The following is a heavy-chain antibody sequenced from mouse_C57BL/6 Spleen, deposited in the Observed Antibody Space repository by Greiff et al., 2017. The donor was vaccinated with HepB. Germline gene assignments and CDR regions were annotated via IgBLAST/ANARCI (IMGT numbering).Heavy chain of an antibody. D-gene: IGHD1-1*01. V-gene: IGHV5-9*01. J-gene: IGHJ1*03. CDR2: ISGGGGNT. Sequence: EVKLVESGGGLVKPGGSLKLSCAASGFTFSSYTMSWVRQTPEKRLEWVATISGGGGNTYYPDSVKGRFTISRDNAKNTLYLQMSSLRSEDTALYYCARQRDYGSTWYFDVWGTGTTVTVSS. CDR3: ARQRDYGSTWYFDV. CDR1: GFTFSSYT.